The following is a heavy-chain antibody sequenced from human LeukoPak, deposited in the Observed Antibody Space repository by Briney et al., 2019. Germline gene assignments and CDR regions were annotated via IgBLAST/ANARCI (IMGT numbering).Heavy chain of an antibody. J-gene: IGHJ4*02. CDR3: ARGLDFWNT. Sequence: GGSLRLSCAVSGFTFSNYWMSWVRQAPGKGLEWVANIKQDGSEKYYVDSVKGRFTISRDNAKNSLYLQMNSRRAEDTAVYYCARGLDFWNTWGQGTLVTVSS. CDR1: GFTFSNYW. D-gene: IGHD3/OR15-3a*01. CDR2: IKQDGSEK. V-gene: IGHV3-7*01.